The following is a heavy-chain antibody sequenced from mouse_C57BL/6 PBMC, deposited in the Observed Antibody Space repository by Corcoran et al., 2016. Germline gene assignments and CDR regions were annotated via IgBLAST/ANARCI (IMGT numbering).Heavy chain of an antibody. V-gene: IGHV9-3*01. Sequence: QIQLVQSGPELKKPGETVKLSCKASGYTFTTYGMSWVKQAPGKGLKWMGWINTYSGVPTYADDFKGRFAFSLETSASTAYLQINNLKNEDTATYFCARPLYYYLDYWGQGTTLTVSS. D-gene: IGHD1-1*01. CDR3: ARPLYYYLDY. CDR1: GYTFTTYG. J-gene: IGHJ2*01. CDR2: INTYSGVP.